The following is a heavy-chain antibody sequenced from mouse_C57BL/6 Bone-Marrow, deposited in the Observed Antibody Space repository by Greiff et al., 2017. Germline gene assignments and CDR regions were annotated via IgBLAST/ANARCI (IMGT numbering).Heavy chain of an antibody. CDR3: AREDYDWFAY. V-gene: IGHV5-9*01. Sequence: EVKVEESGGGLVKPGGSLKLSCAASGFTFSSYTMSWVRQTPEKRLEWVATISGGGGNTYYPDSVKGRFTISRDNAKNTLYLQMSSLRSEDTALYYCAREDYDWFAYWGQGTLVTVSA. CDR2: ISGGGGNT. J-gene: IGHJ3*01. D-gene: IGHD2-4*01. CDR1: GFTFSSYT.